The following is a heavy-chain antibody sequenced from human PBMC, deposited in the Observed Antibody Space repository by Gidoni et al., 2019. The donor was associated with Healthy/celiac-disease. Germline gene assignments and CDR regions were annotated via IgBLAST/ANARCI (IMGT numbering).Heavy chain of an antibody. Sequence: QVQLQESGPGLVKPSETLSLTCTVSGGSISSYYWSWIRQPPGKGLEWIGYIYYSGSPNYNPSLKSRVTISVDTSKNQFSLKLSSVTAADTAVYYCARDSSGAFDYWGQGTLVTVSS. J-gene: IGHJ4*02. CDR2: IYYSGSP. V-gene: IGHV4-59*01. CDR1: GGSISSYY. CDR3: ARDSSGAFDY. D-gene: IGHD1-26*01.